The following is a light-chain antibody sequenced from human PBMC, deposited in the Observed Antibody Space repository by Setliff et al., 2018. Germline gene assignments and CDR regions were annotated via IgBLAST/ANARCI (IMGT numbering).Light chain of an antibody. CDR3: SSYEGSNNYV. CDR1: SSDFGSYNY. V-gene: IGLV2-8*01. Sequence: QSALTQPPSASGSPGQSVTISCTGTSSDFGSYNYVSWYQQHPGKAHKLIIYEVTKRPSGVPDRFSGSKSGNTASLTVSGLQADDEADYYCSSYEGSNNYVFGTGTKVTVL. J-gene: IGLJ1*01. CDR2: EVT.